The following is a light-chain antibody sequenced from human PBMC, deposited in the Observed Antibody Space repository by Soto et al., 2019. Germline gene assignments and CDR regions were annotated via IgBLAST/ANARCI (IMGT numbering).Light chain of an antibody. Sequence: DIQLTQSPSSLSASVGDRVTITCRSSQNINTYLNWYQQRPGEPPKLLIYHASSLKSGVPSRFSGSASGTAFTLTISSLQPEDFGTYYCQQSSRMPHFGGGTTLDIK. V-gene: IGKV1-39*01. CDR1: QNINTY. J-gene: IGKJ4*01. CDR2: HAS. CDR3: QQSSRMPH.